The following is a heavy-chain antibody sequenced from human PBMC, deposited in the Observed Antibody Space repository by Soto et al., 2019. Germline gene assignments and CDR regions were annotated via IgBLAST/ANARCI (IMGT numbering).Heavy chain of an antibody. Sequence: ASVKVSCKASGYTFTSYGISWVRQAPGQGLEWMGWISAYNGNTNYAQKLQGRVTMTTDTSTSTAYMELRSLRSDDTAVYYCARANLFWSGRNWFDPWGQGTLVTVSS. CDR2: ISAYNGNT. D-gene: IGHD3-3*01. CDR1: GYTFTSYG. CDR3: ARANLFWSGRNWFDP. V-gene: IGHV1-18*04. J-gene: IGHJ5*02.